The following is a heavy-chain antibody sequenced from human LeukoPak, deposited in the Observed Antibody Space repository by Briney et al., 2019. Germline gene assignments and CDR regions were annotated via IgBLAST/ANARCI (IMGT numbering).Heavy chain of an antibody. CDR3: AKSNGLDY. D-gene: IGHD2-8*01. CDR1: GFTFSNYA. CDR2: ISGSGDST. J-gene: IGHJ4*02. Sequence: GGSLRLSXAASGFTFSNYAMSWVRQAPGKGLEWVSTISGSGDSTYYADSVKGRFTISRDNSKNTLNLQMNSLRVEDTAVYYCAKSNGLDYWGQGTLVTVSS. V-gene: IGHV3-23*01.